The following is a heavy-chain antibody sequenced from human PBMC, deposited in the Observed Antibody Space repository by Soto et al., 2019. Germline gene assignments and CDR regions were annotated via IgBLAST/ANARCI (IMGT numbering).Heavy chain of an antibody. V-gene: IGHV3-23*01. CDR1: GFTFSSYA. Sequence: EVQLLESGGGLVQPGGSLRLSCAASGFTFSSYAMSWVRQAPGKGLEWVSAISGSGGSTYYADSVQGRFTIPRDNSKNTLYLQMNSLRAEDTAVYYCAKRAARPHYGMDVWGQGTTVTVSS. D-gene: IGHD6-6*01. J-gene: IGHJ6*02. CDR2: ISGSGGST. CDR3: AKRAARPHYGMDV.